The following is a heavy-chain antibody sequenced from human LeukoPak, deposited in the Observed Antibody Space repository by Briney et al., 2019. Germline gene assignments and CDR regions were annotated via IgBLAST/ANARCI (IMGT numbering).Heavy chain of an antibody. V-gene: IGHV1-8*01. CDR3: ARGLRYYGSGSYLY. CDR1: GYTFTSYD. Sequence: ASVKVSCKASGYTFTSYDINWVRQATGQGLEWMGWMNPNSGNTGYAQKFQGRVTMTRNTSISTAYMELSSLRPEDTAVYYCARGLRYYGSGSYLYWGQGTLVTVSS. J-gene: IGHJ4*02. D-gene: IGHD3-10*01. CDR2: MNPNSGNT.